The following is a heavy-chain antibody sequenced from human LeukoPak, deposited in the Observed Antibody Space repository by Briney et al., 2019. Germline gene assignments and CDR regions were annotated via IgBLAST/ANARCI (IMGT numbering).Heavy chain of an antibody. Sequence: SQTLSLTCTVSGGSISCGDYYWSWIRQPPGKGLEWIGYIYYSGSTYYNPSLKSRVTISVDTSKNQFSLKLSSVTAADTAVYYCARNARTLYYYDSRNAFDIWGRGTMVTVSS. D-gene: IGHD3-22*01. J-gene: IGHJ3*02. CDR1: GGSISCGDYY. CDR3: ARNARTLYYYDSRNAFDI. V-gene: IGHV4-30-4*08. CDR2: IYYSGST.